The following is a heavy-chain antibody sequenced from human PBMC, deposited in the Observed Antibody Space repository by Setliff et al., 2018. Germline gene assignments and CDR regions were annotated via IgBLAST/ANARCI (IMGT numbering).Heavy chain of an antibody. CDR1: GDSISSGDYF. Sequence: SETLSLTCTVSGDSISSGDYFWSWIRQPPGKGLEWIAYIYHSGSAYYNPSLKSRVTMSVDTFKNKFSLHLTSVTAADTAVYYCAREVGTSTSSDAFDVWGQGMMVTVSS. D-gene: IGHD1-26*01. J-gene: IGHJ3*01. CDR3: AREVGTSTSSDAFDV. CDR2: IYHSGSA. V-gene: IGHV4-30-4*08.